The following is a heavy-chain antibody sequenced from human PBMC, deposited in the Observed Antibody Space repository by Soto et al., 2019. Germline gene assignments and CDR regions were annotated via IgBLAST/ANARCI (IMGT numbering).Heavy chain of an antibody. CDR1: GFSLSTSGVG. Sequence: SGPTLVNPTQTLTLTCTFSGFSLSTSGVGVGWIRQPPGKALEWLALIYWDDDKRYSPSLKSRLTITKDTSKNQVVLTMTNMDPVDTATYYCAHSEVDRAIAALEFDYWGQGTLVTVSS. J-gene: IGHJ4*02. D-gene: IGHD6-6*01. V-gene: IGHV2-5*02. CDR2: IYWDDDK. CDR3: AHSEVDRAIAALEFDY.